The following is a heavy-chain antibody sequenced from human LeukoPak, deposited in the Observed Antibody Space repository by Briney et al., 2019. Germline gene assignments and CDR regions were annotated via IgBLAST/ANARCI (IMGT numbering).Heavy chain of an antibody. V-gene: IGHV3-74*01. J-gene: IGHJ4*02. CDR3: ARGDFDWSPTEKGDY. D-gene: IGHD3-9*01. Sequence: GGSLRLSCAASGFTFSSYWMHWVRQAPGKGLVWVSRINSDGSSTSYADSVKGRFTISRDNAKNTLYLQMNSLRAEDTAVYYCARGDFDWSPTEKGDYWGQGTLVTVSS. CDR1: GFTFSSYW. CDR2: INSDGSST.